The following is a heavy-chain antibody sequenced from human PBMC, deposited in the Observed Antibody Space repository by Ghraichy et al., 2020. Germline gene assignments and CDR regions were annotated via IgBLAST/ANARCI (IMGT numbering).Heavy chain of an antibody. D-gene: IGHD3-10*01. CDR1: GFTFSSYW. CDR3: ARAPMVRGVIRPDNWFDP. V-gene: IGHV3-7*01. CDR2: IKQDGSEK. J-gene: IGHJ5*02. Sequence: GGSLRLSCAASGFTFSSYWMSWVRQAPGKGLEWVANIKQDGSEKYYVDSVKGRFTISRDNAKNSLYLQMNSLRAEDTAVYYCARAPMVRGVIRPDNWFDPWGQGTLVTVSS.